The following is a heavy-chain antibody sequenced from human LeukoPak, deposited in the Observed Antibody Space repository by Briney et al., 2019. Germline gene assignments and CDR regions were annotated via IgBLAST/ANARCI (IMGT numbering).Heavy chain of an antibody. V-gene: IGHV3-23*01. J-gene: IGHJ4*02. CDR2: IRGSGGST. Sequence: PGGSLRLSCAASGFTFSSYAMSWVRQAPGKGLEWVSAIRGSGGSTYYADSVKGRFTLSKDNSKNTLYLQMNSLRAEDTAVYYCTRGFYDSSADNWGQGTLVTVSS. D-gene: IGHD3-22*01. CDR1: GFTFSSYA. CDR3: TRGFYDSSADN.